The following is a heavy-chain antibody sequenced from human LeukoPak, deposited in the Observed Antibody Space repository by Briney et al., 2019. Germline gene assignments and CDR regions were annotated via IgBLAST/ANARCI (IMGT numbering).Heavy chain of an antibody. D-gene: IGHD3-22*01. CDR2: ISVRGDAT. V-gene: IGHV3-23*01. CDR1: GFTFSSYA. J-gene: IGHJ4*02. Sequence: GGSLRLSCAASGFTFSSYAMSWVRQAPGKGLEWVSSISVRGDATYYADPVRGRFTISRDTSKSTLYLQMNSLRAEDTAVYYCAKNGDDYDHTGYSVGYWGQGTLVTVSS. CDR3: AKNGDDYDHTGYSVGY.